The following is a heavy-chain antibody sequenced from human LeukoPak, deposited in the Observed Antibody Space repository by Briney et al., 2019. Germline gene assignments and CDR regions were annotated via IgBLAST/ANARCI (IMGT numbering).Heavy chain of an antibody. V-gene: IGHV1-2*02. CDR2: INPNSGGT. CDR1: GYTFTGYY. Sequence: ASVKVSCKASGYTFTGYYMHWVRQAPGQGLEWMGWINPNSGGTNYAQKFQGRVTMTRDTSISTAYMELSRLRSDDTAVYYCAREPKVMRYCSSTSCKNWFDPWGQGTLVTVSS. D-gene: IGHD2-2*01. J-gene: IGHJ5*02. CDR3: AREPKVMRYCSSTSCKNWFDP.